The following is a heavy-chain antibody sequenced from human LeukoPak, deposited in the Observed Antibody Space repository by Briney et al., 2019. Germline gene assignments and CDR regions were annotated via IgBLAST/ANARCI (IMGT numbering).Heavy chain of an antibody. D-gene: IGHD2-2*01. CDR2: ISSSGSTI. Sequence: PGGSLRLSCAASGFTFSSYEMNWVRQAPGKGLEWVSYISSSGSTIYYADSVKGRFTISRDNAKNSLYLQMNSLRAEDTAVYYCARDETFRYCSSTSCQNLGYYGMDVWGQGTTVTVSS. V-gene: IGHV3-48*03. CDR1: GFTFSSYE. CDR3: ARDETFRYCSSTSCQNLGYYGMDV. J-gene: IGHJ6*02.